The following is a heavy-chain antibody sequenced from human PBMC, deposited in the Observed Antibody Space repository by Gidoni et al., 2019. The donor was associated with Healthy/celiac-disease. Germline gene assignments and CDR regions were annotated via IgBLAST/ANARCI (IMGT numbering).Heavy chain of an antibody. J-gene: IGHJ4*02. CDR2: INHSGNT. Sequence: QVQLQQWGAGLLKPSETLSLPCAVYGGSFSGYYWRWIRQPPGKGLEWIGEINHSGNTNYNPSLKSRVTISVDTSKNQFSLKLSSVTAADTAVYYCARGLASGYDPPAHFDYWGQGTLVTVSS. V-gene: IGHV4-34*01. CDR1: GGSFSGYY. D-gene: IGHD5-12*01. CDR3: ARGLASGYDPPAHFDY.